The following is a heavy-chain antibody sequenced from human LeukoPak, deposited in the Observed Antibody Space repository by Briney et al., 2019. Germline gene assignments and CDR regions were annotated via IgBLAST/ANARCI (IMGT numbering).Heavy chain of an antibody. D-gene: IGHD6-6*01. J-gene: IGHJ3*02. V-gene: IGHV4-30-2*01. CDR1: GGSISSGGYY. Sequence: SETLSLTCTVSGGSISSGGYYWSWIRQPPGKGLEWIGYIYHSGSTYYNPSLKSRVTISVDRSKNQFSLKLSSVTAADTAVYYCAILPVRHGAFDIWGQGTMVTVSS. CDR2: IYHSGST. CDR3: AILPVRHGAFDI.